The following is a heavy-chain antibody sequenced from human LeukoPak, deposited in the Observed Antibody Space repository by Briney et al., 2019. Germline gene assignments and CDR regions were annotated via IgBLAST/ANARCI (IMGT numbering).Heavy chain of an antibody. Sequence: GGSLRLSCAASGFTFSGYSMNWVRQAPGKGLEWVSSISSSTSYIFYADSMKGRFTISRDNAKNSLYLQMNSLRAEDTAVYYCARVWGVGATLGVFDIWGQGAMVTVSS. D-gene: IGHD1-26*01. CDR1: GFTFSGYS. V-gene: IGHV3-21*01. CDR3: ARVWGVGATLGVFDI. CDR2: ISSSTSYI. J-gene: IGHJ3*02.